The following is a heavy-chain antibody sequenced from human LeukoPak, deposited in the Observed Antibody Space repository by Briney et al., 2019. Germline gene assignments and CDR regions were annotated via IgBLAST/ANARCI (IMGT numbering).Heavy chain of an antibody. V-gene: IGHV1-8*03. J-gene: IGHJ4*02. CDR3: ARSLGWYYDFWSGYYSPFDY. CDR1: GCTFTGYY. CDR2: TNPNSGNT. D-gene: IGHD3-3*01. Sequence: ASVKVSCKASGCTFTGYYMHWVRQATGQGLEWMGWTNPNSGNTGYAQKFQGRVTITRNTSISTAYMELSSLRSEDTAVYYCARSLGWYYDFWSGYYSPFDYWGQGTLVTVSS.